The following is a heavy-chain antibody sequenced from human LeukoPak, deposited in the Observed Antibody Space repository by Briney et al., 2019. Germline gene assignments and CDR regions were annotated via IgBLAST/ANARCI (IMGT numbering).Heavy chain of an antibody. CDR1: GYTFTSYY. D-gene: IGHD2-15*01. CDR3: AREVVVVVAATADAFDI. V-gene: IGHV1-46*01. Sequence: ASVKVSRKASGYTFTSYYMHWVRQAPGQGLEWMGIINPSGGSTSYAQKFQGRVTMTRDMSTSTVYMELSSLRSEDTAVYYCAREVVVVVAATADAFDIWGQGTMVTVSS. CDR2: INPSGGST. J-gene: IGHJ3*02.